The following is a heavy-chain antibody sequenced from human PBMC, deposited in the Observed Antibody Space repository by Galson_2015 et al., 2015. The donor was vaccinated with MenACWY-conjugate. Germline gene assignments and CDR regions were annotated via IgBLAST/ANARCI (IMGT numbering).Heavy chain of an antibody. CDR1: GFLFNTYW. D-gene: IGHD1-26*01. J-gene: IGHJ4*02. CDR3: ANARGASFYFDS. CDR2: INPGGSST. Sequence: SLRLSCAASGFLFNTYWMHWVRQAPGKGLVWVSRINPGGSSTAYADSVKDRFTISRDNAKNTLYLQMNSLRPEDTAVFYCANARGASFYFDSWGQGTLVTVSS. V-gene: IGHV3-74*01.